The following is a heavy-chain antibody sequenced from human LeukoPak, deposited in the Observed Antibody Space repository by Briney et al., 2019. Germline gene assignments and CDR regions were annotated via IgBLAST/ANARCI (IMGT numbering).Heavy chain of an antibody. J-gene: IGHJ4*02. Sequence: PGGSLRLSCAASGFIVSSKYMSWVRQAPGKGLEWVSVIYSGGSTYYADSVKGRFTISRDNSKNTVYLQMNSLRAEDTAVYYCARSDPAKGIAVAMGGFDYWGQGTLVTVSS. D-gene: IGHD6-19*01. CDR2: IYSGGST. V-gene: IGHV3-53*01. CDR1: GFIVSSKY. CDR3: ARSDPAKGIAVAMGGFDY.